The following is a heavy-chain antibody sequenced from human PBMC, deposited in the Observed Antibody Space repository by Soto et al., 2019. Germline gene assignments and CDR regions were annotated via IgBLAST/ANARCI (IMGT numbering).Heavy chain of an antibody. V-gene: IGHV3-74*01. D-gene: IGHD2-21*02. J-gene: IGHJ5*02. CDR2: ITSDGKSK. Sequence: GGSLRLSCASSGFNFSNHWMHWVRQRPAEGLVWVSRITSDGKSKAYAESVKGRFAISRDNAKNTLYLQMNGLTAEDTAVYYCARESGDWPLNWFDPWGQGTLVTVSS. CDR3: ARESGDWPLNWFDP. CDR1: GFNFSNHW.